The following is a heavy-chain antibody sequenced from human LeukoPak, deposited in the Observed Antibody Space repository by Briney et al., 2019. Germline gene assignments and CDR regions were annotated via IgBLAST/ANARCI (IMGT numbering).Heavy chain of an antibody. CDR1: GFTFSRYW. CDR2: IKRDGNEK. Sequence: GSLRLSCAASGFTFSRYWMNWVRQAPGKGLEWVANIKRDGNEKNYVDSVKGRFSISRDSAKNSLYLQMDSLRAEDTAVYYCAKEGAYPIITYDSWGQGALVTVSS. J-gene: IGHJ5*01. V-gene: IGHV3-7*01. D-gene: IGHD3-10*01. CDR3: AKEGAYPIITYDS.